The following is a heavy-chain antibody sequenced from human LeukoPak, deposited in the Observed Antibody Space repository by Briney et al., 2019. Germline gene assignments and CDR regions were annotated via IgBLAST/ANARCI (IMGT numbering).Heavy chain of an antibody. D-gene: IGHD3-3*01. CDR1: GFTFDYYW. CDR2: INTDGSNT. J-gene: IGHJ4*02. CDR3: VRERNNFWSGHHSIFDS. Sequence: PGGSLRLSCAASGFTFDYYWMHWVRQAPGKGLMWVSRINTDGSNTHYADSVKGRFTISRDNAKNTLYLQMSSLRVEDTAVYYCVRERNNFWSGHHSIFDSWGQGTLVTVSS. V-gene: IGHV3-74*01.